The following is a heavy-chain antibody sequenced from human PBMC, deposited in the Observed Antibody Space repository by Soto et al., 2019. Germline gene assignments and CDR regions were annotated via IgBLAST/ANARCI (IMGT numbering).Heavy chain of an antibody. CDR2: IIPIFGTA. Sequence: SVKVSCKASGGTFSSYAISWVRQAPGQGLEWMGGIIPIFGTANYAQKFQGRVTITADKSTSTAYMELSSLRSEDTAVYYCARGFGSSGYLYYFDYWGQGTLVTVSS. D-gene: IGHD3-22*01. CDR1: GGTFSSYA. J-gene: IGHJ4*02. V-gene: IGHV1-69*06. CDR3: ARGFGSSGYLYYFDY.